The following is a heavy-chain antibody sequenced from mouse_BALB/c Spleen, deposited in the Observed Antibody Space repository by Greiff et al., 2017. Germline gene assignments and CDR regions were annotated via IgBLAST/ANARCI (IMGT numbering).Heavy chain of an antibody. V-gene: IGHV3-8*02. J-gene: IGHJ4*01. CDR2: ISYSGST. CDR3: ARSPLFLPSMDY. CDR1: GDSITSGY. Sequence: EVQVVESGPSLVKPSQTLSLTCSVTGDSITSGYWNWIRKFPGNKLEYMGYISYSGSTYYNPSLKSRISITRDTSKNQYYLQLNSVTTEDTATYYCARSPLFLPSMDYWGQGTSVTVSS. D-gene: IGHD2-1*01.